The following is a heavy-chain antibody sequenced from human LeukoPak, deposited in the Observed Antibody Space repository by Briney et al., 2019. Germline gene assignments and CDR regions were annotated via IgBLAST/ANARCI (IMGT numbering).Heavy chain of an antibody. CDR3: ASAGASVY. J-gene: IGHJ4*02. V-gene: IGHV3-72*01. Sequence: RGSLRLSCAASGFTFSDHYMHWVRQAPGKGLEWVGRIRNKANSYTTEYAASVKGRFTISRDDSKNSLYLQMNSLKTEDTAVYYCASAGASVYWGQGTLVTASS. CDR1: GFTFSDHY. CDR2: IRNKANSYTT. D-gene: IGHD5/OR15-5a*01.